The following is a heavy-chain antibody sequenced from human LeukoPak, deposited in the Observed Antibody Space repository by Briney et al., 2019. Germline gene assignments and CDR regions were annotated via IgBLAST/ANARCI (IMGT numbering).Heavy chain of an antibody. J-gene: IGHJ6*02. Sequence: ASVKVSCKASGYTFTNYGVSWVRQAPGQGLEWMGWINTYSGNSNYAQRIQGRVIMTADTSTSTAYMELSSLRSEDTAVYYCARGAPWYDFWSGYYFWDYGMDVWGQGTTVTVSS. CDR1: GYTFTNYG. V-gene: IGHV1-18*01. CDR3: ARGAPWYDFWSGYYFWDYGMDV. D-gene: IGHD3-3*01. CDR2: INTYSGNS.